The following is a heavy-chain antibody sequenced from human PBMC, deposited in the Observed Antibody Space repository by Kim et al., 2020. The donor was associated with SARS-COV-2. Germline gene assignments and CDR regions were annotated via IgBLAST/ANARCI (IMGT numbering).Heavy chain of an antibody. CDR3: TTYYDSREYYFDY. J-gene: IGHJ4*02. V-gene: IGHV3-15*01. D-gene: IGHD3-22*01. Sequence: YAAPVKGRFTISREDSKNPLFLQMNSLKTEDTAVYYCTTYYDSREYYFDYWGQGTLVTVSS.